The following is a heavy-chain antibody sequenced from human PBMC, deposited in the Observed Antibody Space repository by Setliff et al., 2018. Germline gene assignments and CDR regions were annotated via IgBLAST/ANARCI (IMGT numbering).Heavy chain of an antibody. D-gene: IGHD1-1*01. CDR2: VNHSGGT. Sequence: SETLSLTCVVYEASFSGFYWSWIRQPPGKGLEWVGEVNHSGGTNYNPSLKSRVTISVDTSKNQFSLKVKSVTAADTAVYYCARGPTLLDGPWGQATQVTVSS. CDR3: ARGPTLLDGP. CDR1: EASFSGFY. J-gene: IGHJ5*02. V-gene: IGHV4-34*01.